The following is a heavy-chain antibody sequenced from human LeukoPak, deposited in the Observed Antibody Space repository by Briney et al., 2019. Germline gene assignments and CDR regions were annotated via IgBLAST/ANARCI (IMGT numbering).Heavy chain of an antibody. CDR1: GGTFSSYT. J-gene: IGHJ4*02. V-gene: IGHV1-69*04. Sequence: ASVKVSCKASGGTFSSYTISWVRQAPGQGLEWMGRIIPILGIANYAQKFQGRVTITADKSTSTAYMELSSLRSEDTAVYYCARDHYCSGGSCYPTTVDYWGQGTLVTVSS. D-gene: IGHD2-15*01. CDR3: ARDHYCSGGSCYPTTVDY. CDR2: IIPILGIA.